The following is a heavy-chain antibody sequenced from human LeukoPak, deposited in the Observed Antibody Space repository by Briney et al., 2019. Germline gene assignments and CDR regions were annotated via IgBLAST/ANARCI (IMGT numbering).Heavy chain of an antibody. J-gene: IGHJ4*02. Sequence: SETLSLTCTVSGGSISSYYWSWIRQPPGKGLEWIGYIYYSGSTNYNPSLRSRVTISVDTSKNQFSLKLSSVTAADTAVYYCARGSRGYFYDSSGYDYWGQGTLVTVSS. CDR2: IYYSGST. D-gene: IGHD3-22*01. CDR1: GGSISSYY. CDR3: ARGSRGYFYDSSGYDY. V-gene: IGHV4-59*08.